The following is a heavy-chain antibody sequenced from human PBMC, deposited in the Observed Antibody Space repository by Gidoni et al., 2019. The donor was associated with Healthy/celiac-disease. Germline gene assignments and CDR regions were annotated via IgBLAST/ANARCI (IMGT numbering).Heavy chain of an antibody. CDR1: GFTFSSYG. J-gene: IGHJ6*02. V-gene: IGHV3-30*18. D-gene: IGHD4-4*01. CDR3: AKDAAYSNYYYYYGMDV. Sequence: QVQLVESGGGVVQPGRSLRLSCAASGFTFSSYGMHWVRQAPGKGLEWVAVISYDGSNKYYADSVKGRFTISRDNSKNTLYLQMNSLRAEDTAVYYCAKDAAYSNYYYYYGMDVWGQGTTVTVSS. CDR2: ISYDGSNK.